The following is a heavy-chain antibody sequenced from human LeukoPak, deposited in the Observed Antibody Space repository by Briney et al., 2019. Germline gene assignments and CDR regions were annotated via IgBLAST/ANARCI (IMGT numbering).Heavy chain of an antibody. D-gene: IGHD3-22*01. J-gene: IGHJ4*02. CDR2: INSDGSST. V-gene: IGHV3-74*01. Sequence: GGSLRLSCAASGFTFSNAWMSWVRQAPGKGLVWVSRINSDGSSTSYADSVKGRFTISRDNAKNTLYLQMNSLRAEDTAVYYCAREVVVVPDYWGQGTLVTVSS. CDR1: GFTFSNAW. CDR3: AREVVVVPDY.